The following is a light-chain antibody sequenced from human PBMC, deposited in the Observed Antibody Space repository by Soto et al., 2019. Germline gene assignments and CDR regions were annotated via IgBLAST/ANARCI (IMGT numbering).Light chain of an antibody. CDR2: DAS. J-gene: IGLJ1*01. V-gene: IGLV3-21*02. CDR1: NIGSKS. Sequence: SYEPTQPPSASVDPGQTARITFGGNNIGSKSVHWYQQKPGQAPVMVVFDASDRPSGIPERFSCFNSGKTATLTIRRFEAGDEADDYCQVCDSSSDHYVFGTETKVTV. CDR3: QVCDSSSDHYV.